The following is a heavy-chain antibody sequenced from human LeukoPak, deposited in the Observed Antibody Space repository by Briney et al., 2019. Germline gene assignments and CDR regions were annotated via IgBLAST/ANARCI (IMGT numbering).Heavy chain of an antibody. J-gene: IGHJ6*03. V-gene: IGHV4-39*07. Sequence: PSETLSLTCTVSGGSISSSSYYWGWIRQPPGKGLEWIGSIYYSGSTYYNPSLKSRVTISVDTSKNQFSLKLSSVTAADTAVYYCARVPGEQLGDYYYYMDVWGKGTTVTVSS. CDR1: GGSISSSSYY. D-gene: IGHD6-13*01. CDR3: ARVPGEQLGDYYYYMDV. CDR2: IYYSGST.